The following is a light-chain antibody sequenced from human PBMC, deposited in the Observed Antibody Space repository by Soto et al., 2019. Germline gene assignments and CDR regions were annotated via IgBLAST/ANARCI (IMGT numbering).Light chain of an antibody. CDR1: QSVTSNY. CDR2: AAS. CDR3: QQSGDSQWT. Sequence: EIVLTQSPGTLSLSPGERATLSCGASQSVTSNYLAWYQQKPGQAPRLLINAASRRATGIPDRFSGSGSGMDFTLTISSLEPEDFAVYYCQQSGDSQWTFDQGTKVDIK. J-gene: IGKJ1*01. V-gene: IGKV3-20*01.